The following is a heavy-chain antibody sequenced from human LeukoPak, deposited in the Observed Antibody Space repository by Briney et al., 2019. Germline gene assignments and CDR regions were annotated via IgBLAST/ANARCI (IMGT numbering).Heavy chain of an antibody. CDR2: INPASGGT. CDR1: VYTFSAYY. D-gene: IGHD5-18*01. CDR3: ARAGGGYSSGWGAFDI. V-gene: IGHV1-2*02. J-gene: IGHJ3*02. Sequence: ASVKVSCKASVYTFSAYYIHWLRQAPGQGLEWMGWINPASGGTSYAQKFQGRVTMTSDTSISTAYMELSRLRSDDTAVYFCARAGGGYSSGWGAFDIWGQGTMVTVSS.